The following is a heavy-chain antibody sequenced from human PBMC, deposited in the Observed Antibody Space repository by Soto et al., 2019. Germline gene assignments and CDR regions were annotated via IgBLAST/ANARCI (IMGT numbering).Heavy chain of an antibody. CDR2: ISGSGGST. Sequence: GXSLILSCAASGFTFSSYAMSCVRQAPGKGQEWVSAISGSGGSTYYADSVKGRFTISRDNSKNTLYLQMNSLRAEDTAVYYCAKVRWGYYMDVWGKGTTVTVSS. CDR1: GFTFSSYA. V-gene: IGHV3-23*01. CDR3: AKVRWGYYMDV. D-gene: IGHD1-26*01. J-gene: IGHJ6*03.